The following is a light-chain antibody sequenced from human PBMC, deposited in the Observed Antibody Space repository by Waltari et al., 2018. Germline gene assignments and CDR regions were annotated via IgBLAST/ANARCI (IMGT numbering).Light chain of an antibody. CDR2: WAS. V-gene: IGKV4-1*01. CDR3: QQHYGVLWT. Sequence: IMMTQSPDSLAVSLGERATINCKSSQSLLYSSNNKNYLAWYQQKPGQPPKLLIYWASTRESGVPDRFSGSGSGTDFTLTISTLQAEDVAVYYCQQHYGVLWTFGQGTKVEI. CDR1: QSLLYSSNNKNY. J-gene: IGKJ1*01.